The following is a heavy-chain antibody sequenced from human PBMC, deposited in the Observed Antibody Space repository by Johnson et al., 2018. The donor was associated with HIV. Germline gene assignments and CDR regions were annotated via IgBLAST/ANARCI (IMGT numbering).Heavy chain of an antibody. V-gene: IGHV3-7*01. D-gene: IGHD5-12*01. Sequence: VQLVESGGGLVQPGGSLRLSCAASGFTFSSYWMSWVRQAPGKGLEWVANIKQDGSEKYYVGSLEGRFTISRDNSKNTLYLEMNSLRAEDTAVYYCARDHSGYDSVTAAFDIWGQGTMVTVSS. CDR1: GFTFSSYW. CDR3: ARDHSGYDSVTAAFDI. J-gene: IGHJ3*02. CDR2: IKQDGSEK.